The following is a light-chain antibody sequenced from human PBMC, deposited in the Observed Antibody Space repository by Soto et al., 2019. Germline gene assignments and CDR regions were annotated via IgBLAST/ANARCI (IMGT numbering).Light chain of an antibody. J-gene: IGKJ5*01. CDR1: QSVSSN. Sequence: EIVMTQSPATLSVSPGERATLSCRASQSVSSNLAWHQQKPGQAPRLLIYSASTRATGTPARFSGSGSVTEFTLTISSLLSEDIAVYYCQQYDIWPITFGQATRLDIK. V-gene: IGKV3-15*01. CDR3: QQYDIWPIT. CDR2: SAS.